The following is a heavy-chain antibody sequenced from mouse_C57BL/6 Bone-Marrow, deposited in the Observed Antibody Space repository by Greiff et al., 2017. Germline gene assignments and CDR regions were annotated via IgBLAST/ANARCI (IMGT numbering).Heavy chain of an antibody. D-gene: IGHD1-1*01. CDR3: TTYDYYGSSYDYWYFDV. J-gene: IGHJ1*03. V-gene: IGHV14-4*01. Sequence: VQLQQSGAELVRPGASVKLSCTASGFNIKDDYMHWVKQRPEQGLEWIGWIDPENGDTAYASKFQGKATITADTSSNTAYLQLSSLTSEDTAVYYCTTYDYYGSSYDYWYFDVWGTGTTVTVSS. CDR1: GFNIKDDY. CDR2: IDPENGDT.